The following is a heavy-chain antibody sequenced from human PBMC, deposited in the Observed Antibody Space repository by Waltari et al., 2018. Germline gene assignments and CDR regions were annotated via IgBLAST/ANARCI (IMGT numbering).Heavy chain of an antibody. Sequence: QVQLQESGPGLVKPSQTLSLTCPVSGGSISSGGYYWSWIRQPPGKGLEWIGYIYYSGSTYYNPSLKSRVTISVDTSKNQFSLKLSSVTAADTAVYYCARGAYCSSTSCYRRRGFDPWGQGTLVTVSS. CDR2: IYYSGST. CDR1: GGSISSGGYY. D-gene: IGHD2-2*02. J-gene: IGHJ5*02. V-gene: IGHV4-31*03. CDR3: ARGAYCSSTSCYRRRGFDP.